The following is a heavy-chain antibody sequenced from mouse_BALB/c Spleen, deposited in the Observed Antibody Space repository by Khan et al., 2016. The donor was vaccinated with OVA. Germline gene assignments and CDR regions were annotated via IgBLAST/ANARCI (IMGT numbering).Heavy chain of an antibody. CDR1: GYTFANYA. Sequence: VQLQQSGTELARPGASVKMSCKASGYTFANYAMHWVKQRPGQGLEWIGYINPSTGYTNYNQNFSDKATLTTDRSSNTAYMQLSSLTSDDSAVYYWVRIPIPQYDLDYWGQGTTLTVSS. D-gene: IGHD2-14*01. CDR3: VRIPIPQYDLDY. J-gene: IGHJ2*01. V-gene: IGHV1-4*01. CDR2: INPSTGYT.